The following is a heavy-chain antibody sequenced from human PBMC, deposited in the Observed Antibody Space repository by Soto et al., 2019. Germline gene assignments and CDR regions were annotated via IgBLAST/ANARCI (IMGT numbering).Heavy chain of an antibody. V-gene: IGHV1-3*01. Sequence: ASLKVSCKASGYTFTSYAMHWVRQAPGQRLEWMGWINAGNGNTKYSQKFQGRVTITRDTSASTAYMELSSLRSEDTAVYYCARNARPGYYFDYWGQGTLVTVSS. D-gene: IGHD6-6*01. CDR1: GYTFTSYA. J-gene: IGHJ4*02. CDR2: INAGNGNT. CDR3: ARNARPGYYFDY.